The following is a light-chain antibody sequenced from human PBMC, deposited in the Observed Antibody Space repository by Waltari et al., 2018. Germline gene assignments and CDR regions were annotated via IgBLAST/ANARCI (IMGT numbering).Light chain of an antibody. J-gene: IGKJ4*01. CDR2: DAS. CDR3: QQRSTWIT. V-gene: IGKV3-11*01. CDR1: QSVSSY. Sequence: EIVLTQSPATLSLSPGERATLSCRASQSVSSYLAWYQQKPGQAPRLLIYDASNRATGIQARFSGSGSGTDFTLTISSLEPEDFAVYYCQQRSTWITFGGGTKVEIK.